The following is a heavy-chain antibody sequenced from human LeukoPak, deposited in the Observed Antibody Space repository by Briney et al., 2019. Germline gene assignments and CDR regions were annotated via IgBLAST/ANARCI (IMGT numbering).Heavy chain of an antibody. CDR3: ARPDYGDYIFDI. Sequence: SETLSLTCAVYGCSFSGYYWSWIRQPPGKGLEWIGEINHSGSTNYNPSLKSRVTISVDTSKNQFSLKLSSVTAADTAVYHCARPDYGDYIFDIWGQGKMVTVSS. CDR1: GCSFSGYY. D-gene: IGHD4-17*01. CDR2: INHSGST. J-gene: IGHJ3*02. V-gene: IGHV4-34*01.